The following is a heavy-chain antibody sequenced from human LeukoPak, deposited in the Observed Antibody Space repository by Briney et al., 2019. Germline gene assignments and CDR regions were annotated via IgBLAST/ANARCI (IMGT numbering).Heavy chain of an antibody. CDR2: INYSGTT. J-gene: IGHJ4*02. CDR1: GASFSSSSYY. D-gene: IGHD6-19*01. CDR3: ARLSTAVAGNLFDY. Sequence: KASETLSLTCTVSGASFSSSSYYWVWVRQPPGKGLERIGSINYSGTTYYRPSLKSRVTISVDTSKNQFSLNQISVTAADTAVYYCARLSTAVAGNLFDYWGQGTLVTVSS. V-gene: IGHV4-39*07.